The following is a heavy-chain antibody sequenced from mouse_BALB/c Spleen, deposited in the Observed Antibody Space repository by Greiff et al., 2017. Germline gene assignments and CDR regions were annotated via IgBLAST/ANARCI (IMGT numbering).Heavy chain of an antibody. D-gene: IGHD2-1*01. Sequence: VQLKESGGGLVQPGGSRKLSCAASGFTFSSFGMHWVRQAPEKGLEWVAYISSGSSTIYYADTVKGRFTISRDNPKNTLFLQMTSLRSEDTAMYYCASYGNYGRGYYAMDYWGQGTSVTVSS. CDR1: GFTFSSFG. V-gene: IGHV5-17*02. J-gene: IGHJ4*01. CDR2: ISSGSSTI. CDR3: ASYGNYGRGYYAMDY.